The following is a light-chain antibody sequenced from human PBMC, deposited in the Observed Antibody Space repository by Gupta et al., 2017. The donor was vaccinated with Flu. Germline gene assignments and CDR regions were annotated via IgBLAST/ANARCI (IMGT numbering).Light chain of an antibody. Sequence: GQTARITCSGDAFPKNYAYWYHLTSGRAPQLVIYEDIKRPSGIPKRFSGSTSGTMATLTIXGXQVDDEXDYYCFSEDRTRDQRVFGGGTKLAVL. CDR1: AFPKNY. CDR2: EDI. V-gene: IGLV3-10*01. CDR3: FSEDRTRDQRV. J-gene: IGLJ3*02.